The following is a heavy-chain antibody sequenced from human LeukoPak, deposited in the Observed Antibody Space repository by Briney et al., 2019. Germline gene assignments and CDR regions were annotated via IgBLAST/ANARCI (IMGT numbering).Heavy chain of an antibody. D-gene: IGHD3-22*01. CDR2: ISWNSGSI. Sequence: GGSLRLSCAASGFTFDDYAMHWVRQAPGKGLEWVSGISWNSGSIGYADSVKGRFTISRDNAKNSLYLQMNSLRAEDMALYYCAKDMGSGYLFDAFDIWGQGTMVTVSS. CDR3: AKDMGSGYLFDAFDI. V-gene: IGHV3-9*03. CDR1: GFTFDDYA. J-gene: IGHJ3*02.